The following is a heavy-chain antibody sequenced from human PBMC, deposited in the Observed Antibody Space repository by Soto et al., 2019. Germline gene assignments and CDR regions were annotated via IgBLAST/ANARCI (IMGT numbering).Heavy chain of an antibody. V-gene: IGHV3-23*01. CDR1: GFTFSSYA. D-gene: IGHD4-17*01. Sequence: GGSLRLSCAASGFTFSSYAMSWLRQAPGKGLEWVSTISGSGRSTYYAQTSTYYADSAKGRFTISRDNAKNTLYLQMNSLRAEDTAVYYCARNSLTTCYVYYYYYMDFWGKGTTVTVSS. CDR2: ISGSGRST. CDR3: ARNSLTTCYVYYYYYMDF. J-gene: IGHJ6*03.